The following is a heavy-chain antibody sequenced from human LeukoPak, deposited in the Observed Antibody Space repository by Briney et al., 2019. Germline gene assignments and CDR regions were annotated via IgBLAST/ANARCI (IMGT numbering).Heavy chain of an antibody. J-gene: IGHJ4*02. CDR1: GFTVSSNY. D-gene: IGHD2-21*02. V-gene: IGHV3-73*01. Sequence: GGSLRLSCAASGFTVSSNYMSWVRQASGKGLEWVGRIRSKANSYATVYAASVKGRFTISRDDSKNTTYLQMNSLKTEDTAVYYCTRHEDPCGADCFSSWGQGTLVTVSS. CDR2: IRSKANSYAT. CDR3: TRHEDPCGADCFSS.